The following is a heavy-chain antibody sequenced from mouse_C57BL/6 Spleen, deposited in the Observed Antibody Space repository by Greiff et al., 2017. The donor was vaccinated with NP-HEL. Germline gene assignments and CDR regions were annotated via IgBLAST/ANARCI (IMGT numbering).Heavy chain of an antibody. J-gene: IGHJ2*01. CDR3: ARREAYGSSEYYFAY. CDR1: GYTFTDYE. CDR2: IDPETGGT. V-gene: IGHV1-15*01. Sequence: VQLQQSGAELVRPGASVTLSCKASGYTFTDYEMHWVKQTPVHGLEWIGAIDPETGGTAYNQKFKGKAILTADKSSSTAYMQLSSLTSEDSAVYYCARREAYGSSEYYFAYWGQGTTLTVSS. D-gene: IGHD1-1*01.